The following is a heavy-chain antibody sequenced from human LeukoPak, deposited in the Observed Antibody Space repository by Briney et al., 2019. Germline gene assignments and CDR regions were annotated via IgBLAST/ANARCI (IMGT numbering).Heavy chain of an antibody. CDR1: GGSISTYY. D-gene: IGHD1-26*01. CDR2: IYYSGTT. Sequence: SETLSLTCTVSGGSISTYYWSWIRHPPGEGLEWIGSIYYSGTTHSNPSLKSRATISVDTSKNHLSLKVNSVTAADTAVYYCARGASGTLYDAFDIWGRGTMVTVSS. J-gene: IGHJ3*02. V-gene: IGHV4-59*01. CDR3: ARGASGTLYDAFDI.